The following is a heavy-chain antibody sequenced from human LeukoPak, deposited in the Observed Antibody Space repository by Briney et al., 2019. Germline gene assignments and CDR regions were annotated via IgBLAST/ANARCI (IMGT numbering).Heavy chain of an antibody. CDR1: GYTFTGYY. Sequence: ASVKVSCKASGYTFTGYYMHWVRQAPGQGLEWMGWINPNSGGTNYAQKFQGRVTMTRDTSISTAYMELSRLRSDDTAVYYCARIGSSGYKVRGLSAFDIWGQGTMVTVSS. J-gene: IGHJ3*02. CDR3: ARIGSSGYKVRGLSAFDI. CDR2: INPNSGGT. V-gene: IGHV1-2*02. D-gene: IGHD3-3*01.